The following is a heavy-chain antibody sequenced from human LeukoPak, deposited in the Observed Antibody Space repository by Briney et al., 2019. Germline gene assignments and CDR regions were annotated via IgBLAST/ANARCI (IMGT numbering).Heavy chain of an antibody. CDR3: AGQKGEPPYFDY. V-gene: IGHV4-59*01. CDR1: GGSISTYY. D-gene: IGHD3-16*01. Sequence: KTSETLSLTCTVSGGSISTYYWSWIRQPPGKGLEWIGYIYYSGSTNYNPSLKSRVTISVDTSKNQFSLKLSSVTAADTAVYYCAGQKGEPPYFDYWGQGPLSPSPQ. CDR2: IYYSGST. J-gene: IGHJ4*02.